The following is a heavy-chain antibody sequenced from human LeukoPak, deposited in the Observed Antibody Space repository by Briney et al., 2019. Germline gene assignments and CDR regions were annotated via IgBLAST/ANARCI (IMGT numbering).Heavy chain of an antibody. D-gene: IGHD2-2*02. CDR3: ARGRYCTSTSCYTVWSVNYYYYMDV. CDR1: GGSISSGDYY. CDR2: IYYSGST. J-gene: IGHJ6*03. Sequence: PSETLSLTCTVSGGSISSGDYYWSWIRQPPGKGLEWIGYIYYSGSTYYNPSLKSRVTISVDTSKNQFSLKLSSVTAADTAVYYCARGRYCTSTSCYTVWSVNYYYYMDVWGKGTTVTVSS. V-gene: IGHV4-30-4*08.